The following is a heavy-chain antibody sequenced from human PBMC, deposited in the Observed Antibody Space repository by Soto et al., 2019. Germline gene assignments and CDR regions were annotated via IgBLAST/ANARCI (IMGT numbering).Heavy chain of an antibody. J-gene: IGHJ4*02. CDR2: MNPNSGTA. CDR3: ARDRPNSSSSVFDY. D-gene: IGHD6-6*01. Sequence: GASVKVSCKASGYTFTSYGINWVRQATGQGLEWMGWMNPNSGTANYAQKFQGRVTITADESTSTAYMELSSLRSEDTAVYYCARDRPNSSSSVFDYWGQGTLVTVSS. CDR1: GYTFTSYG. V-gene: IGHV1-69*13.